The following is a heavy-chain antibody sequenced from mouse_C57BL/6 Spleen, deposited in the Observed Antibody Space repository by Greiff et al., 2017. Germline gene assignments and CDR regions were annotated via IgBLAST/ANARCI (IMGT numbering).Heavy chain of an antibody. J-gene: IGHJ3*01. CDR2: IDPSDSYT. CDR3: ARGVYSTGFAY. V-gene: IGHV1-69*01. CDR1: GYTFTSYW. Sequence: LQESGAELVMPGASVKLSCKASGYTFTSYWMHWVKQRPGQGLEWIGEIDPSDSYTNYNQKFKGKSTLTVDKSSSTAYMQLSSPTSEDSAVYYCARGVYSTGFAYWGQGTLVTVSA. D-gene: IGHD1-1*01.